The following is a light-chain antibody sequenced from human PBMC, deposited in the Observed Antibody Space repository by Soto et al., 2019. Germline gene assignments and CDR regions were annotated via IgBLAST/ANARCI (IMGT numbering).Light chain of an antibody. Sequence: QPVLTQPASVSGSPGQSITISCTGTSSDVGGYKYVSWYQQHPGKAPKLMIYDVSDRPSGVSNRFSGSQSGNTASLTISGLQAEDEADYFCSSYTSSSTLVFGGGTKLTVL. CDR2: DVS. CDR3: SSYTSSSTLV. J-gene: IGLJ2*01. V-gene: IGLV2-14*03. CDR1: SSDVGGYKY.